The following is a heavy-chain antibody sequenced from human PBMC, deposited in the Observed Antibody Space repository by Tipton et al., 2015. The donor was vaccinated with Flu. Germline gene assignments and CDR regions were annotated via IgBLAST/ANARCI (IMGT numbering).Heavy chain of an antibody. Sequence: SLRLSCVASGFTLRSHSMNWVRQAPGKGLEWLSSISGSGFYINYADSGKGRFTISRDDAKNSVYLEMNSLRGEDTAVYYCARDLVNAFDMWGQGTVVTVSA. CDR1: GFTLRSHS. D-gene: IGHD4-23*01. J-gene: IGHJ3*02. CDR2: ISGSGFYI. V-gene: IGHV3-21*06. CDR3: ARDLVNAFDM.